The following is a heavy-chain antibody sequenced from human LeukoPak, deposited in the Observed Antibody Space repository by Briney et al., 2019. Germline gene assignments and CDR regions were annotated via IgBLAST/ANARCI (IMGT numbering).Heavy chain of an antibody. CDR1: GYTFTGYY. D-gene: IGHD1-14*01. CDR2: INPSGGST. Sequence: ASVKVSCKASGYTFTGYYMHWVRQAPGQGLEWMGIINPSGGSTSYAQKFQGRVTMTRDTSTSTVYMELSSLRSEDTAVYYCARVGTGYYFDYWGQGTLVTVSS. J-gene: IGHJ4*02. CDR3: ARVGTGYYFDY. V-gene: IGHV1-46*01.